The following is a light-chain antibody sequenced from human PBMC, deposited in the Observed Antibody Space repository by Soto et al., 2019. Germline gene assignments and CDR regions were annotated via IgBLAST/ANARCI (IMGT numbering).Light chain of an antibody. V-gene: IGKV3-15*01. Sequence: EIVLTQSPATLSLSPGERATLSCRASQSVSSYLAWYQQRPGQAPRLLFYGASVRATGIPDRFTGSGSGTDFTLTITSLQSEDFAVYYCQQYNTWWTFGQGTKVDIK. CDR2: GAS. J-gene: IGKJ1*01. CDR3: QQYNTWWT. CDR1: QSVSSY.